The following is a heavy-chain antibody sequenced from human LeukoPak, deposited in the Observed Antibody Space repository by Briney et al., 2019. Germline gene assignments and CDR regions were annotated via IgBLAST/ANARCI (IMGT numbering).Heavy chain of an antibody. J-gene: IGHJ3*01. CDR2: VKQDGTTK. D-gene: IGHD2-15*01. Sequence: GGSLRLSCVASGFTSSPYSMSWVRQAPGMGLQWVANVKQDGTTKDYAGSVKGRFAISRDIAENSLFLQLNNLRAEDTALYYCVIHTPIVGDSFPLWGQGTMVTVSS. V-gene: IGHV3-7*01. CDR1: GFTSSPYS. CDR3: VIHTPIVGDSFPL.